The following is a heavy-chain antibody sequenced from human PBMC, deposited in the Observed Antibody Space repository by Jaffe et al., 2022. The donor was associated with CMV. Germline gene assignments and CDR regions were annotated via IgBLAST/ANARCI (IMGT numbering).Heavy chain of an antibody. J-gene: IGHJ4*02. CDR1: GGSFSGYY. CDR2: INHSGST. V-gene: IGHV4-34*01. CDR3: ARGPLLWFGELWYYFDY. D-gene: IGHD3-10*01. Sequence: QVQLQQWGAGLLKPSETLSLTCAVYGGSFSGYYWSWIRQPPGKGLEWIGEINHSGSTNYNPSLKSRVTISVDTSKNQFSLKLSSVTAADTAVYYCARGPLLWFGELWYYFDYWGQGTLVTVSS.